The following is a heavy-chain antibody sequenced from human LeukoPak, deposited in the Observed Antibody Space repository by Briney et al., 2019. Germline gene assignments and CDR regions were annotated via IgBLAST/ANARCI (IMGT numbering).Heavy chain of an antibody. Sequence: GGSLRLSCAASGFTFSDYGMHWVRQAPGKGLEWVAFIHYDGSNKDYADSVKGRFTISRDDPKNTLYLQMNSLRPEDTAVYYCAKGLKTAVGPYMGYHYYMDVWGKGTTVTVSS. D-gene: IGHD5-18*01. CDR3: AKGLKTAVGPYMGYHYYMDV. V-gene: IGHV3-30*02. J-gene: IGHJ6*03. CDR1: GFTFSDYG. CDR2: IHYDGSNK.